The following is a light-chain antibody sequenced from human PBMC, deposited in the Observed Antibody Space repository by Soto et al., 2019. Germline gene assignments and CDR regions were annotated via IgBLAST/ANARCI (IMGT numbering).Light chain of an antibody. J-gene: IGKJ1*01. Sequence: LMMTQSQATRFVFPGEGTPPSSRASQTVSNNLAWYQQKPGQAPSLLIYGASTRTSGFPSRFSGSGSGTEFTLTISSLQSDDFAIYYCQHYKNYPPTFGQGTKVDIK. CDR2: GAS. CDR1: QTVSNN. CDR3: QHYKNYPPT. V-gene: IGKV3-15*01.